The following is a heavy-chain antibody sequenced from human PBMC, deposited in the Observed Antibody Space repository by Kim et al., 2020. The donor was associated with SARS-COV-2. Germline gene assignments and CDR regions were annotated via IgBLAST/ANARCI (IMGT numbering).Heavy chain of an antibody. Sequence: VPGASLSRYYWSWIRQSPEKGLEWIGEINASGGTNYNPSLKSRLTMSVDTSRNQFSLNLRSVTDADTAVYYCASLSSSWPGLDSWGQGTLVTVS. CDR1: GASLSRYY. CDR3: ASLSSSWPGLDS. D-gene: IGHD6-13*01. CDR2: INASGGT. V-gene: IGHV4-34*01. J-gene: IGHJ4*02.